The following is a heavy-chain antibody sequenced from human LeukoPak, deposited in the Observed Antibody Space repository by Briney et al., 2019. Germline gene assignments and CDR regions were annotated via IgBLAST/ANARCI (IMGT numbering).Heavy chain of an antibody. V-gene: IGHV1-18*01. J-gene: IGHJ4*02. Sequence: ASVKVSCKASGYTFTSYGISWVRQAPGQGLEWMGWISAYNGNTNYAQKLQGRVTMTTDTSTSTAYMELRSLRSDDTTVYYCARGVPDYSGSWYYFDYWGQGTLVTVSS. CDR3: ARGVPDYSGSWYYFDY. CDR1: GYTFTSYG. D-gene: IGHD6-13*01. CDR2: ISAYNGNT.